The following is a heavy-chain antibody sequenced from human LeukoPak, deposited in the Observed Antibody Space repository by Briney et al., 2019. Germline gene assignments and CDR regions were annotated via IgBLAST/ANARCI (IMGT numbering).Heavy chain of an antibody. CDR2: LKRKVDGETT. CDR3: TTDTFDSDGYSHDF. V-gene: IGHV3-15*01. J-gene: IGHJ4*02. CDR1: GFTFCNTW. D-gene: IGHD3-22*01. Sequence: PGESLRLSCSGSGFTFCNTWMSCVRQARGEGLEGVGRLKRKVDGETTDYAASVKGRTSISSDDAESRLYMEMNSLRTEDTAVYYCTTDTFDSDGYSHDFWGQGTLVTVSS.